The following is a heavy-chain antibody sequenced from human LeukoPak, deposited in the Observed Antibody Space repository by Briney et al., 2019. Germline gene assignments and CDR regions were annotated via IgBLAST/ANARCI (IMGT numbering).Heavy chain of an antibody. D-gene: IGHD3-10*01. Sequence: ASVKLSCTASGYTFTSYGISWVRQAPGQGLEWMGWISAYNGNTNYAQKLQGRFTITTDTYTSTAYMELRSLRSDDTAGYYCARVGGSGSHNWFDPWGQGTLVTVSS. CDR2: ISAYNGNT. V-gene: IGHV1-18*04. CDR3: ARVGGSGSHNWFDP. J-gene: IGHJ5*02. CDR1: GYTFTSYG.